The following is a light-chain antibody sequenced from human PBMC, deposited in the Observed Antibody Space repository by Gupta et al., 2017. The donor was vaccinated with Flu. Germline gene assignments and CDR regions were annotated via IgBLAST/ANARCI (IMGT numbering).Light chain of an antibody. Sequence: QPVLTQPPSAYAAPGQTVTLSCSGSNSNIGSNTVDWYQQVPGTAPTLLIYRDNHRPSGVPDRFSGSKSGTSASLAISGLQSEDEADYYCAAWDDSLNGRVFGGGTKLTV. V-gene: IGLV1-44*01. J-gene: IGLJ3*02. CDR1: NSNIGSNT. CDR3: AAWDDSLNGRV. CDR2: RDN.